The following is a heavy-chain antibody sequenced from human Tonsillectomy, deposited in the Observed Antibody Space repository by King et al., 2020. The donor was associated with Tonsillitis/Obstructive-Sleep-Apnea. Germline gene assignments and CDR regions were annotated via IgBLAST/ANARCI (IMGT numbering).Heavy chain of an antibody. D-gene: IGHD6-19*01. CDR1: GFIFSSCE. V-gene: IGHV3-48*03. J-gene: IGHJ4*02. CDR2: ISSSGSII. CDR3: ARNSGSYTSGWSLASDY. Sequence: QLVQSGGGLVQPGGSLRLSCAASGFIFSSCEMNWVRQAPGKGLEWVSYISSSGSIIYYADSVKGRFTISRDNAKNSLYLQMNSLRAEDTAVYYCARNSGSYTSGWSLASDYWGQGTLVTVSS.